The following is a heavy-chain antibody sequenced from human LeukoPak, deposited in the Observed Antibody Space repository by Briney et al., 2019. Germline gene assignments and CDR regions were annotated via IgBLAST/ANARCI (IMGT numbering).Heavy chain of an antibody. V-gene: IGHV3-13*01. CDR1: GFTLGGHD. D-gene: IGHD5-18*01. J-gene: IGHJ4*02. CDR2: VSAGRHA. Sequence: HAGGSLRLSCTASGFTLGGHDMHWVRQTTGVGLEWVAAVSAGRHAFYAGSVKGRFTVSREDAKNSLYLQMNSLRAGDTAVYYCVREARGYHYTYFDYWGQGSLVTVSS. CDR3: VREARGYHYTYFDY.